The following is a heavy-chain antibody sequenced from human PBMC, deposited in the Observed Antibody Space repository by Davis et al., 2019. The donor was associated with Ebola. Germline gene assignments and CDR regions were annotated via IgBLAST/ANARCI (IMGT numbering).Heavy chain of an antibody. Sequence: GESLKISCAASGFTFSSYDMHWVRQAPGKGLEWVAFIRYDGSNKYYADSVKGRFTISRDNSKNTLYLQMNSLRAEDTAVYYCAKDLVPLGATANYYYGMDVWGQGTTVTVSS. CDR1: GFTFSSYD. CDR2: IRYDGSNK. D-gene: IGHD1-26*01. V-gene: IGHV3-30*02. CDR3: AKDLVPLGATANYYYGMDV. J-gene: IGHJ6*02.